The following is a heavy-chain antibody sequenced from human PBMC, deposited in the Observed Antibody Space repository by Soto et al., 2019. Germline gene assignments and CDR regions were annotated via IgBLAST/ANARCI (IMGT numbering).Heavy chain of an antibody. CDR1: GLTLSSYA. D-gene: IGHD3-9*01. CDR2: ISGSGGST. V-gene: IGHV3-23*01. J-gene: IGHJ6*02. CDR3: AKDLLELRYFDWLSTAYYYYGMDV. Sequence: GGSMRLSCAASGLTLSSYAMSWVRQAPGKGLEWVSAISGSGGSTYYADSVKGRFTISRDNSKNTLYLQMNSLRAEDTAVYYCAKDLLELRYFDWLSTAYYYYGMDVWGQGTTVTVSS.